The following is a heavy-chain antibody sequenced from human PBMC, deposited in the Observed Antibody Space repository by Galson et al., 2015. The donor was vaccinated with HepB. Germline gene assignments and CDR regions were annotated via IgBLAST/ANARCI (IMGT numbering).Heavy chain of an antibody. V-gene: IGHV1-69*13. CDR3: ARGPKSQSPYYYYYYMDV. J-gene: IGHJ6*03. Sequence: SVKVSCKASGGTFSSYAISWVRQAPGQGLEWMGGIIPIFGTANYAQKFQGRVTITADESTSTAYMELSSLRSEDTAVYYCARGPKSQSPYYYYYYMDVWGKGTTVTVSS. CDR2: IIPIFGTA. CDR1: GGTFSSYA.